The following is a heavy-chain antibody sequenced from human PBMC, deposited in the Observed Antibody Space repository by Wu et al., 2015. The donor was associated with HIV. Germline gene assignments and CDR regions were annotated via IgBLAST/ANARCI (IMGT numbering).Heavy chain of an antibody. Sequence: VQLLQSGADMKKPGASVNVSCKTSGYTFSDYYINWVRQAPGQGLEWVGWINPHNGATKYAQKFQGRVTLTRDTSLNTAYMELSSLRSDDTAIFYCATQVSIVRFDPWGQGTLVTVSS. J-gene: IGHJ5*02. CDR2: INPHNGAT. CDR3: ATQVSIVRFDP. D-gene: IGHD5/OR15-5a*01. CDR1: GYTFSDYY. V-gene: IGHV1-2*02.